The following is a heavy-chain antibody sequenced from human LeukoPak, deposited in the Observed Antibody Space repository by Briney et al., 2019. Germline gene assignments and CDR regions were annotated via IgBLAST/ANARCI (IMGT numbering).Heavy chain of an antibody. CDR1: GFTFSSYG. D-gene: IGHD3-16*01. V-gene: IGHV3-30*03. J-gene: IGHJ4*02. CDR2: ISYDGSNK. CDR3: ARRGTNFDY. Sequence: GGSLRLSCAASGFTFSSYGMHWVRQAPGKGLEWVAVISYDGSNKYYADSVKGRFTISRDNAKNSLYLQMNSLRAEDTAVYYCARRGTNFDYWGQGTLVTVSS.